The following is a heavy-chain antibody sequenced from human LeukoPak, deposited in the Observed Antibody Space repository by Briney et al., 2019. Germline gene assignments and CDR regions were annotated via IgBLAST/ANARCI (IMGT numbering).Heavy chain of an antibody. CDR3: ARQHLPTADY. CDR2: INTNTGNP. Sequence: ASAKVSCKASGYSFTNYAINWVRQAPGQGLEWMGWINTNTGNPTYAQGFTGRFVFSLDTSVTTAYLQISSLKPEDSAVYYCARQHLPTADYWGQGTLVTVP. J-gene: IGHJ4*02. CDR1: GYSFTNYA. V-gene: IGHV7-4-1*02. D-gene: IGHD2-2*01.